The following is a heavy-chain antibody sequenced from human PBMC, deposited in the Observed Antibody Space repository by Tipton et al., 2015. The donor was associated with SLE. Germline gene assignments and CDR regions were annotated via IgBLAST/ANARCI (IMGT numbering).Heavy chain of an antibody. CDR3: ARSAGYGSNWAHFDY. J-gene: IGHJ4*02. V-gene: IGHV4-31*03. Sequence: TLSLTCTVSGGSISRDNYYYTWIRQHPGKGLEWIGYIYYTGSTYYNPNPSLKSRVTMSLDTSKNQFSLKLSSVTAADTAVYYCARSAGYGSNWAHFDYWGQGTLVTVSS. CDR2: IYYTGST. D-gene: IGHD6-13*01. CDR1: GGSISRDNYY.